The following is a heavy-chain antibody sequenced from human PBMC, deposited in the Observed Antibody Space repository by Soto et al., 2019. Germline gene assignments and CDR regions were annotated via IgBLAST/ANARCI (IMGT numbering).Heavy chain of an antibody. V-gene: IGHV3-23*01. CDR3: AKDQYYDSSGYYPAFDY. CDR2: ISSSGGST. CDR1: GFTFSSYG. Sequence: GGSLRLSCAASGFTFSSYGMAWVRQGPGTGLEWVSTISSSGGSTHYADSVKGRFTISRDNSKKTLYLQMNILRAEDTAVYYCAKDQYYDSSGYYPAFDYWGQGTLVTV. D-gene: IGHD3-22*01. J-gene: IGHJ4*02.